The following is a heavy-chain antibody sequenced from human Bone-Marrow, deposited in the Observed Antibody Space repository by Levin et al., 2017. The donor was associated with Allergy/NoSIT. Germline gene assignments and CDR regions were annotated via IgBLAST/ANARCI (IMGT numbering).Heavy chain of an antibody. Sequence: SCAASGFTFGTSWMSWVRQAPAKGLEWVANIDQDGSERYYVDSVEGRFTISRDNAENSLYLQMHSLRVEDTAIYYCARGRGSSNYYFDCWGQGILVTVSS. V-gene: IGHV3-7*01. D-gene: IGHD3-10*01. CDR3: ARGRGSSNYYFDC. CDR2: IDQDGSER. J-gene: IGHJ4*02. CDR1: GFTFGTSW.